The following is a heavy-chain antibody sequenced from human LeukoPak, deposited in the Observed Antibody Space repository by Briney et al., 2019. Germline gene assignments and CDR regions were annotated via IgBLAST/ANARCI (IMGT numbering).Heavy chain of an antibody. CDR1: GFTFSGYA. CDR2: ISGSGGST. V-gene: IGHV3-23*01. D-gene: IGHD3-3*01. CDR3: AKGLKHDFWSGYPENYYYYGMDV. Sequence: GGSLRLSCAASGFTFSGYAMHWVRQAPGKGLEWVSAISGSGGSTYYADSVKGRFTISRDNSKNTLYLQMNSLRAEDTAVYYCAKGLKHDFWSGYPENYYYYGMDVWGQGTTVTVSS. J-gene: IGHJ6*02.